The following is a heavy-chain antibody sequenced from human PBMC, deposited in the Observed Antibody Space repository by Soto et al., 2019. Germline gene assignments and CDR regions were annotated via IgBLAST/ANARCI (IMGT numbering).Heavy chain of an antibody. CDR2: IYHSGST. CDR1: GGSISSTNW. V-gene: IGHV4-4*02. Sequence: QVQLQESGPGLVKPSGTLSLTCAVSGGSISSTNWWSWVRQSPGKGLEWIGEIYHSGSTNYNPSLRGRVTISVDQSNNPFSLKMRYVTAADTAVYYCATLPPRIELAVLPIPTWGQGTLVTVSS. CDR3: ATLPPRIELAVLPIPT. J-gene: IGHJ5*02. D-gene: IGHD2-2*02.